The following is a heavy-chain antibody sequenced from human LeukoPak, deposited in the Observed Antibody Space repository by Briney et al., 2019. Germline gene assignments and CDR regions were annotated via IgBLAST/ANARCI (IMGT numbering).Heavy chain of an antibody. CDR2: ISNSSSYI. V-gene: IGHV3-21*01. D-gene: IGHD3-10*01. CDR3: ARPGSGRSYYYGMDV. Sequence: GGSLRLSCAASGVTFSSYSMNWVRHAPGKGVEGCSCISNSSSYIYYADSVKGRFTISRDNAKNSLYLQMNSLRAEDTAVYYCARPGSGRSYYYGMDVWGKGTTVTVSS. J-gene: IGHJ6*04. CDR1: GVTFSSYS.